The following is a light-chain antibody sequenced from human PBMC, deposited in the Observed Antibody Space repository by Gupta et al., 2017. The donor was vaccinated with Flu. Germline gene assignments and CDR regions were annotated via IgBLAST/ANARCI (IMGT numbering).Light chain of an antibody. V-gene: IGLV2-23*01. CDR3: RSYAGSSTRWV. J-gene: IGLJ3*02. Sequence: SALTHTASLSGSPGQSITLACTGTSRDVGSYKLVSWYQQLPGKAPKLIIYEGSKRPSGVSNRFSGSKSGNTASLTISGLQAEDEADYYCRSYAGSSTRWVFGGGTKLTVL. CDR2: EGS. CDR1: SRDVGSYKL.